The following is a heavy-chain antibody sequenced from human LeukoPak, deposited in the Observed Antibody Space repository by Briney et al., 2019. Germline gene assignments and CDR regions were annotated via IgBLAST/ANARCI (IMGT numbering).Heavy chain of an antibody. J-gene: IGHJ6*02. CDR2: ISTDGSST. CDR1: LFTFRGDW. Sequence: GGSLRLSRAASLFTFRGDWMHWLRQAPGGGLWWVSRISTDGSSTTYADPVKGRFTISRDNGRNTLYLQMYSLRAEDTAVYYCASYLTSIPSGMDVWGQGTTVTVSS. D-gene: IGHD2/OR15-2a*01. V-gene: IGHV3-74*01. CDR3: ASYLTSIPSGMDV.